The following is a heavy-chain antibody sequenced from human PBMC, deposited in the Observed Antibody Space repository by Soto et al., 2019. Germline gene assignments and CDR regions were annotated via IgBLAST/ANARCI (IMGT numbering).Heavy chain of an antibody. CDR3: AARSPAFDY. CDR2: ITTDKGTT. J-gene: IGHJ4*02. Sequence: ASVKVSCKTSGYTFTSYGISWVRQAPGQGLEWMGWITTDKGTTTYAQKFQGRVAITTDTSTSTAYMELRSLRSDDTAVYYCAARSPAFDYWGQGTLVTVSS. V-gene: IGHV1-18*01. CDR1: GYTFTSYG.